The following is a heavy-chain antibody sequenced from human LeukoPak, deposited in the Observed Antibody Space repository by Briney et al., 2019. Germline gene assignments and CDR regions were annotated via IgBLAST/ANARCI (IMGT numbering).Heavy chain of an antibody. CDR1: GGSISSTSYY. CDR3: ARHREGGYGSETYYFDY. D-gene: IGHD3-10*01. V-gene: IGHV4-39*01. CDR2: ISYSGNT. Sequence: SETLSLTCTVSGGSISSTSYYWGWLRQPPGKGLEWIGSISYSGNTYYNPSLQSRVTISVDTSKNQFSLKLSSVTAADTALYYCARHREGGYGSETYYFDYWGQGTLVTVSS. J-gene: IGHJ4*02.